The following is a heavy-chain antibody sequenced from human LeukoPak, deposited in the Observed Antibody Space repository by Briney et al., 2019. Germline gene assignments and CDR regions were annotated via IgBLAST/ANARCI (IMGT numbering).Heavy chain of an antibody. D-gene: IGHD3-3*01. J-gene: IGHJ5*02. CDR3: ARRFDFWSGNYKVKWFDP. CDR1: GSSLSNFG. Sequence: GGSLRLSCPPSGSSLSNFGMNWSPQPPGKGLGWVSSISSSSSSIFYADSVKGRFTISRDNAKNSLYLQMSSLRAEDTAVYYCARRFDFWSGNYKVKWFDPWGQGTLVTVSS. V-gene: IGHV3-21*01. CDR2: ISSSSSSI.